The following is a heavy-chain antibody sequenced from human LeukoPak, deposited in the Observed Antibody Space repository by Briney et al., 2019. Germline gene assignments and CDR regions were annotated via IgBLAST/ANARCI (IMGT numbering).Heavy chain of an antibody. V-gene: IGHV3-30*03. Sequence: GGSLRLSCAASGFTFSSYGMHWVRQAPGKGLEWVAVVSYDGSNKYYADSVKGRFTISRDNSKNTLYLQMSSLRDEDTAVYFCATVSGSYYLQLVGRLHWGQGTLVTVSS. CDR1: GFTFSSYG. J-gene: IGHJ4*02. CDR3: ATVSGSYYLQLVGRLH. CDR2: VSYDGSNK. D-gene: IGHD1-26*01.